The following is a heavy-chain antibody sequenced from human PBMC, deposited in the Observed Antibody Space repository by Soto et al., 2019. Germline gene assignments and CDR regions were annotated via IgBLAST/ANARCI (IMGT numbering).Heavy chain of an antibody. Sequence: QSLTCAVSGGSISSSNWWSWVRQPPGKGLEWIGEIYHSGSTNYNPSLKSRVTISVDKSKNQFSLKLSSVTAADTAVYYCARTDSSGWYGDYYYGMDVWGQGTTVTVSS. CDR2: IYHSGST. CDR1: GGSISSSNW. V-gene: IGHV4-4*02. D-gene: IGHD6-19*01. J-gene: IGHJ6*02. CDR3: ARTDSSGWYGDYYYGMDV.